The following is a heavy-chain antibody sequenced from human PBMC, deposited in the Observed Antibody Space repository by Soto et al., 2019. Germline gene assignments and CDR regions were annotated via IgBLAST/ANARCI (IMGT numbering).Heavy chain of an antibody. D-gene: IGHD6-19*01. V-gene: IGHV3-21*01. Sequence: GGSLRLSCAASGFTFSSYSMNWVRQAPGKGLEWVSSISSSSSYIYYADSVKGRFTISRDNAKNSLYLQMNSLRAEDTAVYYCARDPISSGHSDYWGQGTLVTVSS. CDR3: ARDPISSGHSDY. J-gene: IGHJ4*02. CDR2: ISSSSSYI. CDR1: GFTFSSYS.